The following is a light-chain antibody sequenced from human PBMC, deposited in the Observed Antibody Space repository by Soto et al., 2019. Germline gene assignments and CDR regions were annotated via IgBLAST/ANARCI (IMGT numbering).Light chain of an antibody. CDR3: QQCYTTPFT. J-gene: IGKJ3*01. CDR1: QSGLYSSNNKNS. V-gene: IGKV4-1*01. Sequence: DIVMTQSPDALAVSLGERATINCKSSQSGLYSSNNKNSLTWYQQKPGQPPKLLIYWASTRESGVPDQFSGSGSGTDFPLTLSNLHAEDGPVYSGQQCYTTPFTFGPGNKVEIK. CDR2: WAS.